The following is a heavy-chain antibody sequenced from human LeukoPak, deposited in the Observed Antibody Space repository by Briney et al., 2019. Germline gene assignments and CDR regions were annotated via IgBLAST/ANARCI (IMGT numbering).Heavy chain of an antibody. V-gene: IGHV5-51*01. D-gene: IGHD1-1*01. CDR3: ARGHNWNDEGFDL. CDR1: GFTFSSYW. J-gene: IGHJ4*02. Sequence: GESLKISCKGSGFTFSSYWIGWVRQMPGKGLEWLGILYPSDSDTRYSPSFQGQVTISADKSISTAYLQWRSLKASDTAMYYCARGHNWNDEGFDLWAQGTLVTVSS. CDR2: LYPSDSDT.